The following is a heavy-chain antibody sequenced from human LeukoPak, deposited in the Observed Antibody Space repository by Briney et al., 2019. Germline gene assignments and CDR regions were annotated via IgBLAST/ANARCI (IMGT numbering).Heavy chain of an antibody. CDR2: ISSSSSYI. CDR3: ARHMGTMIVVVNPLGY. Sequence: GGSLRLSCAASGFTFSSYTMNWVRQAPGKGLEWVSSISSSSSYIYYADSVKGRFTISRDNAKNSLYLQMNSLRAEDTAVYYCARHMGTMIVVVNPLGYWGQGTLVTVSS. J-gene: IGHJ4*02. D-gene: IGHD3-22*01. CDR1: GFTFSSYT. V-gene: IGHV3-21*01.